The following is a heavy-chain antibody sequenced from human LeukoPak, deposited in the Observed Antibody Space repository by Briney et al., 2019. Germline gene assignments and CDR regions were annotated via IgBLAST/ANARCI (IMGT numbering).Heavy chain of an antibody. CDR2: IYPGDSDT. J-gene: IGHJ3*02. D-gene: IGHD5-18*01. CDR1: GYSFTSYW. CDR3: ARQGPAMVDAFDI. Sequence: GESLKISCKGSGYSFTSYWIGWVRQMPGKGLEWMGIIYPGDSDTRYSPSFQGQVTISADKSISTAYLQWSSLKASDTAMYYRARQGPAMVDAFDIWGQGTMVTVSS. V-gene: IGHV5-51*01.